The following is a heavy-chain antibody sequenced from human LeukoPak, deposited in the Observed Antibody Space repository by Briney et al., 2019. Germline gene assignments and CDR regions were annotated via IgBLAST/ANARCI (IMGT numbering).Heavy chain of an antibody. J-gene: IGHJ6*03. CDR3: ARGVYDILTPSDYDYYYMDV. CDR1: GYTFTTYY. CDR2: INPSGGSTT. V-gene: IGHV1-46*01. D-gene: IGHD3-9*01. Sequence: GASVKVSCKASGYTFTTYYMHWVRQAPGQGLEWMGIINPSGGSTTSYAQKFQGRVTMTSDTSTSTVYMEVSSLRSEDTAVYYCARGVYDILTPSDYDYYYMDVWGKGTTVTISS.